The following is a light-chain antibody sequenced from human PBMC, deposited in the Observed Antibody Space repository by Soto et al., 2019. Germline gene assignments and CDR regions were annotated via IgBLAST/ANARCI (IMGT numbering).Light chain of an antibody. J-gene: IGKJ1*01. Sequence: EIVLTQSPATLSLSPGERATLSCRASQSVSSYLAWYHQKPGQAPRLLIYDASNSTTGIPARCSGSGSWTDFTLTISSLEPEDFAVYYCEQRSNWPWTFGQGTKVEIK. CDR2: DAS. V-gene: IGKV3-11*01. CDR1: QSVSSY. CDR3: EQRSNWPWT.